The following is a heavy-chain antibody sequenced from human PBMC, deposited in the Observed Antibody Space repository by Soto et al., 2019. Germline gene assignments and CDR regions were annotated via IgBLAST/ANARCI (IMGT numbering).Heavy chain of an antibody. J-gene: IGHJ4*02. D-gene: IGHD3-22*01. CDR1: GGSISSGDYY. CDR3: ARDYSDSSGYYFDY. V-gene: IGHV4-30-4*01. CDR2: IYYSGST. Sequence: PSETLSLTCTVSGGSISSGDYYWSWIRQPPGKGLEWIGYIYYSGSTYYNPSLKSRVTISVDTSKNQFSLKLSSVTAADTAVYYCARDYSDSSGYYFDYWGQGTLVTVSS.